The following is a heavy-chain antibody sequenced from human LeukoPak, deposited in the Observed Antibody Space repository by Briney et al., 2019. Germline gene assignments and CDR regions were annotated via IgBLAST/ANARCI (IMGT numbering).Heavy chain of an antibody. J-gene: IGHJ3*02. D-gene: IGHD1-26*01. Sequence: ASVKVSCEASGYTFTSYYMYWVRQAPGQGLEWMGIINPSGGSTSYAQKFQGRVTMTRDTSTSTVYMELSSLRSEDTAVYYCARDIATTRAFDIWGQGTMVTVSS. CDR1: GYTFTSYY. CDR2: INPSGGST. V-gene: IGHV1-46*01. CDR3: ARDIATTRAFDI.